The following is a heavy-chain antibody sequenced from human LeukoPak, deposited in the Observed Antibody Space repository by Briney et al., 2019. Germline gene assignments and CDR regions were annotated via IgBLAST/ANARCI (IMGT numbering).Heavy chain of an antibody. J-gene: IGHJ4*02. D-gene: IGHD3-9*01. CDR2: ISSSSSYT. CDR1: GFTFSDYY. Sequence: PGGSLRLSCAASGFTFSDYYMSWIRQAPGKGLEWVSYISSSSSYTNYADSVKGRFTISRDNAKNSLYLQMNSLRAEDTAVYYCAKKPTYSDILTGYFDYWGQGTLVTVSS. CDR3: AKKPTYSDILTGYFDY. V-gene: IGHV3-11*06.